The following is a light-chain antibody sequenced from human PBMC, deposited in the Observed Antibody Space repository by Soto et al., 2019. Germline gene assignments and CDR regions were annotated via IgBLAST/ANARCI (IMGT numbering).Light chain of an antibody. V-gene: IGLV2-14*01. CDR3: SSYTISSPPVV. J-gene: IGLJ2*01. CDR1: SSDVGGYNY. Sequence: QSALTQPASVSGSPGQSITISCTVTSSDVGGYNYVSWYQRHPGKAPKLMIYDVSNRPSGVSNRFSGSKSGNTASLTISGLQAEDEADYYCSSYTISSPPVVFGGGTKLTVL. CDR2: DVS.